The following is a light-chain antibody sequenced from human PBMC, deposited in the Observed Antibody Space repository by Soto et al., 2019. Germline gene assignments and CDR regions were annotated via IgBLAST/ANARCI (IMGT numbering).Light chain of an antibody. Sequence: QPVLTQPPSASASLGDSVTLTCTLSSGYSNYKVDWYQQRPGKGPRFVMRVGTGGIVGSKGDGIPDRFSVLGSGLNRYLTIKNIQEEDESDYHCGADHGSGSNFVYVFGTGTKLTVL. V-gene: IGLV9-49*01. CDR3: GADHGSGSNFVYV. CDR1: SGYSNYK. J-gene: IGLJ1*01. CDR2: VGTGGIVG.